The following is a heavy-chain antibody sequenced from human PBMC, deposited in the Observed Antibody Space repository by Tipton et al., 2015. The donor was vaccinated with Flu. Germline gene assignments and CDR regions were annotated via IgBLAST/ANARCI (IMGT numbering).Heavy chain of an antibody. CDR3: ARERLGEYNSAGYPES. V-gene: IGHV4-38-2*02. D-gene: IGHD6-19*01. CDR1: GYSITDGYY. J-gene: IGHJ5*02. Sequence: TLSLTCAVSGYSITDGYYCGWIRQPPGKGLEWVGTIFHTGITDYNSSLKSRVTISVDTSKNQFSLRLKSVTAADTAIYFCARERLGEYNSAGYPESWGQGTLVTVSP. CDR2: IFHTGIT.